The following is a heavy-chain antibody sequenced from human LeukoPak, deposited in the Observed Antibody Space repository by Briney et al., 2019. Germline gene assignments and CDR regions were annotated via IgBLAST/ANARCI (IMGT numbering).Heavy chain of an antibody. Sequence: SETLSLTCAVSGSSISSGGYSWSWIRQPPGKGLEWIGYIYHSGSTYYNPSLKSRVTISVDRSENQFSLKLSSVTAADTAVYYCARVPSMVRGGTYYYYGMDVWGQGTTVTVSS. J-gene: IGHJ6*02. D-gene: IGHD3-10*01. CDR2: IYHSGST. CDR3: ARVPSMVRGGTYYYYGMDV. V-gene: IGHV4-30-2*01. CDR1: GSSISSGGYS.